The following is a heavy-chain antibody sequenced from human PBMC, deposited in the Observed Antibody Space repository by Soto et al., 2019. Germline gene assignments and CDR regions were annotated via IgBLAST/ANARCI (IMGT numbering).Heavy chain of an antibody. Sequence: EVQLVQSGGGLVQPGGSLRLSCAGYGFTVTSNYMNWVRQAPGKGLEWVAVIYSGENAYYADSVAGRFTISRDNSKNTLYLQMNRLRVEDTAVYYCARDLYALDTWGQGTTVIVSS. J-gene: IGHJ3*02. CDR2: IYSGENA. CDR1: GFTVTSNY. V-gene: IGHV3-53*01. CDR3: ARDLYALDT.